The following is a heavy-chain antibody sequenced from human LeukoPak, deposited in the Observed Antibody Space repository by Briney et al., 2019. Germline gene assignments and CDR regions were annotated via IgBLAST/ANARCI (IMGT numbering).Heavy chain of an antibody. CDR2: ISGSGGSR. D-gene: IGHD3-22*01. Sequence: PGGSLRLSCAASGFTFSSYGMSWVRQAPGKGLEWVSAISGSGGSRYYADSVKGRFTISRDNSKNTLYLQMNSLRAEDTAVYYCAKFPRVVINEYYFDYWGQGTLVTVSS. V-gene: IGHV3-23*01. J-gene: IGHJ4*02. CDR3: AKFPRVVINEYYFDY. CDR1: GFTFSSYG.